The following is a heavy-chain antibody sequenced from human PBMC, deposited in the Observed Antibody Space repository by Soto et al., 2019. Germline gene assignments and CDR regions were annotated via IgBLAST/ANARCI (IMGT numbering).Heavy chain of an antibody. J-gene: IGHJ4*02. CDR2: GYYRRSA. V-gene: IGHV4-30-4*01. CDR3: ARTLRGYFDY. D-gene: IGHD3-16*01. Sequence: QVQLQESGPGLVKPSQTLSLTCTVSGDSITSGDYHWSWIRQPPGKGLEWIGYGYYRRSAYYNPALRGRVTISLDTFKNQFSLTLNSVTAADAAGYYCARTLRGYFDYWGQGTLVTVSS. CDR1: GDSITSGDYH.